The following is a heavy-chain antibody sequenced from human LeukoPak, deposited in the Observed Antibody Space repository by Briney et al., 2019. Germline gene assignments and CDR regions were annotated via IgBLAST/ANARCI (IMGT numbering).Heavy chain of an antibody. CDR3: ARRRRYYDSSGYSIDP. J-gene: IGHJ5*02. CDR1: GGSFSGYY. D-gene: IGHD3-22*01. Sequence: SETLSLTCAVYGGSFSGYYWSWIRQPPGKGLEWIGEINHSGSTNYNPSLKSRVTISVDTSKNQFSLKLSSVTAADTAVYYCARRRRYYDSSGYSIDPWGQGTLVTVSS. V-gene: IGHV4-34*01. CDR2: INHSGST.